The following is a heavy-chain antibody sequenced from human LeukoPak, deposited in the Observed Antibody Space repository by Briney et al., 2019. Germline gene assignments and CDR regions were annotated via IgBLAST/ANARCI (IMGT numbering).Heavy chain of an antibody. CDR3: ARDGFGGDGLHY. J-gene: IGHJ4*02. CDR1: GFTFSSYE. V-gene: IGHV3-48*03. Sequence: GGSLRLSCAASGFTFSSYEMNWVRQAPGKGLEWVSHISSSGSTIYYADSVKGRFTISRDNAKSSLYLQMNSLRAEDTAVYYCARDGFGGDGLHYWGQGTLVTVSS. D-gene: IGHD3-10*01. CDR2: ISSSGSTI.